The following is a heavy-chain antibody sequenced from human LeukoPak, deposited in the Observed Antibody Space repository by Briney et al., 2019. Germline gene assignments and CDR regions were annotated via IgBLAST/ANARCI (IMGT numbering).Heavy chain of an antibody. D-gene: IGHD2-21*01. V-gene: IGHV5-51*01. Sequence: GESLKISCKGSGYSFTNYWIGWVRQMPGKGLEWMGIIYPGESDTRYSPSFQGQVTISADKSISTAYLQWGSLKASDTAMYYCARQSYSVFDYWGQGTLVTVSS. CDR1: GYSFTNYW. CDR2: IYPGESDT. J-gene: IGHJ4*02. CDR3: ARQSYSVFDY.